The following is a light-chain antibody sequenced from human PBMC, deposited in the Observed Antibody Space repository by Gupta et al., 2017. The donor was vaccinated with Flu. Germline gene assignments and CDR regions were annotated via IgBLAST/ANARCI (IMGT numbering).Light chain of an antibody. CDR2: EDT. CDR3: QAWDRTTFWV. Sequence: SYELTQPPSVSVSPGQTASITCSGDKLGDKYACWYQQKPGQSPVLVIHEDTKRPSGIPERFSGSNSGNTATLTISGAQAMDEADYYCQAWDRTTFWVFGGGTKLTVL. V-gene: IGLV3-1*01. CDR1: KLGDKY. J-gene: IGLJ3*02.